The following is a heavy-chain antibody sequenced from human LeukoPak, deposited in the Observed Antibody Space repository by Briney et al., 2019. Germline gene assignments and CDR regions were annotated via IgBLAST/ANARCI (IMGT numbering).Heavy chain of an antibody. CDR3: ALFGVVTLFDY. J-gene: IGHJ4*02. D-gene: IGHD3-3*01. V-gene: IGHV1-2*02. CDR1: GYTFTGYY. Sequence: ASVKVSCEASGYTFTGYYMHWVRQAPGQGRGWMGWIDPNRGGTNNAQTFRGTGTITRDTSISTAYMELSRLRSDDTAVYYCALFGVVTLFDYWGQVTLVTVAS. CDR2: IDPNRGGT.